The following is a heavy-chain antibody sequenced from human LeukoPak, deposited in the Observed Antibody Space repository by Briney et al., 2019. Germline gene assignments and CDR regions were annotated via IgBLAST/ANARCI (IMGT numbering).Heavy chain of an antibody. Sequence: GGSLRLSCAASGFTFSSYAMSWVRQAPGKGLEWVSALSGSGANTYYADSVKGRFTISRDNSKHTLYLQVNSLRAEDTAVYYCAKGVGCSGGTCYSGHGMDVWGQGTTVTGSS. CDR1: GFTFSSYA. CDR2: LSGSGANT. J-gene: IGHJ6*02. D-gene: IGHD2-15*01. CDR3: AKGVGCSGGTCYSGHGMDV. V-gene: IGHV3-23*01.